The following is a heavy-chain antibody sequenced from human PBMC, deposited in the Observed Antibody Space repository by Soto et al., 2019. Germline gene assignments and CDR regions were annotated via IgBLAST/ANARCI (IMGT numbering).Heavy chain of an antibody. CDR2: INSDGSST. D-gene: IGHD1-1*01. CDR3: ARGWNADYFDY. CDR1: GFTFSNYW. V-gene: IGHV3-74*01. J-gene: IGHJ4*02. Sequence: EVQLVESGGGLVQPGGSLRLSCAASGFTFSNYWMHWVRQAPGKGLVWVSRINSDGSSTSYAESVKGRFTIYRDNAKNTLNVQMNSLRDEDTAVYYCARGWNADYFDYWGQGTLVTVS.